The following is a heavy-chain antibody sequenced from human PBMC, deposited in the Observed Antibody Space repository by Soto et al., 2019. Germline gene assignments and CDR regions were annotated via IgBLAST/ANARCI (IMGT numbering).Heavy chain of an antibody. D-gene: IGHD3-3*01. CDR2: IRSKAYGGTT. CDR1: GFTFGGYA. CDR3: SRVNDFWSGYYTSSFDY. Sequence: QPGGSLRLSCTASGFTFGGYAMSWVRQAPGKGLEWLGFIRSKAYGGTTEYAASVKGRFTISRDDSKSIAYLQMSSLKTEDTAVYYCSRVNDFWSGYYTSSFDYWGQGTPVTVSS. V-gene: IGHV3-49*04. J-gene: IGHJ4*02.